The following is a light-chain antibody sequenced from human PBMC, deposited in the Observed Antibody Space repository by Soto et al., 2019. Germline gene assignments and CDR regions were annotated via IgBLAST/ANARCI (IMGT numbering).Light chain of an antibody. CDR2: DAS. Sequence: EIVLTQSPATLSLSPGERATLSCRASQSVSSYLAWYQQKPGQAPRLLIYDASNTATGIPARFSGSGSGTDFPLTISSLEPEDFAVYYCQQRSNWPLTFGGGTKVEIK. CDR3: QQRSNWPLT. V-gene: IGKV3-11*01. CDR1: QSVSSY. J-gene: IGKJ4*01.